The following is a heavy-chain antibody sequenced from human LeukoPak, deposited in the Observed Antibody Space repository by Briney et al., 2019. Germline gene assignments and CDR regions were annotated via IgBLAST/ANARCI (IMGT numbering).Heavy chain of an antibody. Sequence: PSQTLSLTCAVSGGSISSGGYSWSWIRQPPGKGLEWIGYIYHSGSTYYNPSLKSRVTISVDRSKNQFSLKLSSVTAADTAVYYCARSALTASLDYWGQGTLVTVSS. CDR2: IYHSGST. CDR1: GGSISSGGYS. J-gene: IGHJ4*02. V-gene: IGHV4-30-2*01. D-gene: IGHD5-18*01. CDR3: ARSALTASLDY.